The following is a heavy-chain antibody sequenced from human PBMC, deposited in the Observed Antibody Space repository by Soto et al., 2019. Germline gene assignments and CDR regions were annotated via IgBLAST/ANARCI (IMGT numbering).Heavy chain of an antibody. D-gene: IGHD1-26*01. CDR2: IYSDDGT. CDR3: VCHGGRYPSGSFNN. CDR1: GFSVGGNY. J-gene: IGHJ3*02. V-gene: IGHV3-53*01. Sequence: PGGSLRLSCAASGFSVGGNYMSWVRQAPGKGLEWVSVIYSDDGTYYADSVKGRFTISRDNSKNTVLLQMYTLRAEDTAVYYCVCHGGRYPSGSFNNWGQGPMVTVSS.